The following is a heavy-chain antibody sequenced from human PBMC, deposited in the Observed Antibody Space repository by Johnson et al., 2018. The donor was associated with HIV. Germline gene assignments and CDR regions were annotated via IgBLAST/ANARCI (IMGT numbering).Heavy chain of an antibody. CDR3: ARAHLLFPKNAFDI. D-gene: IGHD3-10*02. Sequence: VQLVESGGGVVQPGGSLRLSCSASGFTFSSYWMHWVRQAPGKGLVWVSRINSDGSTYYSDSVKGRFTISRDNSKNTVHLQMNSLRAEDTAVYYCARAHLLFPKNAFDIWGQGTMVTVSS. V-gene: IGHV3-66*01. CDR1: GFTFSSYW. J-gene: IGHJ3*02. CDR2: INSDGST.